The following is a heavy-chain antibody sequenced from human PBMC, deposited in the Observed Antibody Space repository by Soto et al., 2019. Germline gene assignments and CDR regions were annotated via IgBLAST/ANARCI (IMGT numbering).Heavy chain of an antibody. Sequence: XSVKVSCKASAYTFTGYYMHWVRQAPGQGLEWMGWINPNSGGTNYAQKFQGWVTMTRDTSISTAYMELSRLRSDDTAVYYCAREVFRGSSLPYGMDVWGQGTTVTVSS. J-gene: IGHJ6*02. CDR3: AREVFRGSSLPYGMDV. CDR1: AYTFTGYY. CDR2: INPNSGGT. D-gene: IGHD3-10*01. V-gene: IGHV1-2*04.